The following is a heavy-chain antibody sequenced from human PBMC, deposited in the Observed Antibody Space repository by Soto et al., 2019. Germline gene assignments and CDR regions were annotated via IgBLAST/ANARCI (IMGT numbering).Heavy chain of an antibody. CDR3: AKGDVSCGGLGLVSA. V-gene: IGHV3-23*01. D-gene: IGHD2-21*01. CDR1: GFSFNKYA. J-gene: IGHJ5*02. Sequence: DVQLLESGGGLVQPGGSLKLSCVASGFSFNKYAMIWVRQAPGKGQEWVSGITGSGSSIQYTASVKGRFTISRDNSKNTVDLPMDYLRAGDTGMDYCAKGDVSCGGLGLVSAWGQGTPVTVS. CDR2: ITGSGSSI.